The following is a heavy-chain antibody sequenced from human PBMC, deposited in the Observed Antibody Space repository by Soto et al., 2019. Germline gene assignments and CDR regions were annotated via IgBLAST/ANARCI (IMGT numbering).Heavy chain of an antibody. J-gene: IGHJ3*02. CDR1: GGSISSSSYY. CDR3: AIATLAMATNLLEQDAFDI. V-gene: IGHV4-39*01. Sequence: QLQLQESGPGLVKPSETLSLTCTVSGGSISSSSYYWGWIRQPPGKGLEWIGSIYYSGSTYYNPSLKSRVTISVDTSKNQFSLKLSSVTAADTAVYYCAIATLAMATNLLEQDAFDIWGQGTMVTVSS. CDR2: IYYSGST. D-gene: IGHD3-3*01.